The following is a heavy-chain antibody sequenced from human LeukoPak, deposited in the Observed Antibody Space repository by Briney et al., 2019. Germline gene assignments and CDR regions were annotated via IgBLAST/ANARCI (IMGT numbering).Heavy chain of an antibody. Sequence: ASVKVSCKASGYTFTSYAMHWVRQAPGQGLEWMGGIIPIFGTANYAQKFQGRVTITADESTSTAYMELSSLRSEDTAVYYCARLGYYDILTGWFDPWGQGTLVTVPS. CDR3: ARLGYYDILTGWFDP. V-gene: IGHV1-69*13. CDR1: GYTFTSYA. CDR2: IIPIFGTA. D-gene: IGHD3-9*01. J-gene: IGHJ5*02.